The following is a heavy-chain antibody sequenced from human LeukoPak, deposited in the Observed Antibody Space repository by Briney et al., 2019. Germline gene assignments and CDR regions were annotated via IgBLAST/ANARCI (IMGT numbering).Heavy chain of an antibody. Sequence: SETLSLTCTVSGGSISFYYWSWIRQPAGTALEWIGRIYTSGTITYNPSLKSRVTMSVDTSKNQFSLKLSSVTAADTAVYYCARDSGTTGEVKFDPWGQGTLVTVSS. J-gene: IGHJ5*02. CDR3: ARDSGTTGEVKFDP. V-gene: IGHV4-4*07. CDR2: IYTSGTI. D-gene: IGHD3-10*01. CDR1: GGSISFYY.